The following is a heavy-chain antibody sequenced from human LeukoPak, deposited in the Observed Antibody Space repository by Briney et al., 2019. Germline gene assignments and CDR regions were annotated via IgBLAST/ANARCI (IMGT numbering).Heavy chain of an antibody. V-gene: IGHV4-4*02. Sequence: PSETLSLTCGVSGGSISSTNWWSWVRQPPGQGLEWIGEISPFGLTNYNPSLKSRVTMSLDKSKNHLSLNLTSVTAADTAVYYCSRENWAFSPFGYWGQGTLVTVPS. D-gene: IGHD3-16*01. CDR3: SRENWAFSPFGY. J-gene: IGHJ4*02. CDR2: ISPFGLT. CDR1: GGSISSTNW.